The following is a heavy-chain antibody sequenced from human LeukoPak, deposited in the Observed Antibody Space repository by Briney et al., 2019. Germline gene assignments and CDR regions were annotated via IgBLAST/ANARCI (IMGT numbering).Heavy chain of an antibody. D-gene: IGHD2/OR15-2a*01. Sequence: GGSLRLSCEVSGFTIRNHWKSWVRQAPPKGLEWVANIKEGGGEKYYVDSVKGRFTISRDNGKNSLYLQMNSLRVDDTALYYCARDPFFSVPWGQGTLVTVSS. CDR1: GFTIRNHW. CDR3: ARDPFFSVP. J-gene: IGHJ5*02. V-gene: IGHV3-7*01. CDR2: IKEGGGEK.